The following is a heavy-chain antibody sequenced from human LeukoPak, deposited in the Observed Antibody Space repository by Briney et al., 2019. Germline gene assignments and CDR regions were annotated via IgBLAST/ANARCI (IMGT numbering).Heavy chain of an antibody. CDR3: ARGPIAAAGDS. Sequence: VASVKVSCKASGGTFSSYAITWVRQAPGQGLEWMGWINANNGNTNYAQSLQGRVTMTTDTSTSTAYMEMRSLRSDDTAVYYCARGPIAAAGDSWGQGTLVTVSS. CDR2: INANNGNT. J-gene: IGHJ4*02. V-gene: IGHV1-18*01. CDR1: GGTFSSYA. D-gene: IGHD6-13*01.